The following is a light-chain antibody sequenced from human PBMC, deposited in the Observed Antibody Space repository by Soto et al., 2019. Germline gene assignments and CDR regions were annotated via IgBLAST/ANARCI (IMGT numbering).Light chain of an antibody. Sequence: QSVLTQPRSVSGSPGQSVTISCTGTSSDVGGYNYVSWYQQHPGKVPKLLIYDVSKRPSGVPDRFSGSKSGNTASLTISGLRPEDDADYFCCSFVGSYFYVFGSGTQLTVL. J-gene: IGLJ7*01. CDR2: DVS. V-gene: IGLV2-11*01. CDR1: SSDVGGYNY. CDR3: CSFVGSYFYV.